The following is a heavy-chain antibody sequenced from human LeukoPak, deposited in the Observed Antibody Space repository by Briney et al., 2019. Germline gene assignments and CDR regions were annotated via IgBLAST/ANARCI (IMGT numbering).Heavy chain of an antibody. CDR1: GFTVSSNY. CDR2: IYSGGNT. D-gene: IGHD3-22*01. V-gene: IGHV3-66*01. Sequence: GGTLRLSCAASGFTVSSNYMSWVRQAPGKGLECVSVIYSGGNTYYADSVKGRFTISRDNSKNTLYLQMNSLRAEDTAVYYCARKTDSGGQGDYWGPGTLVTVSS. CDR3: ARKTDSGGQGDY. J-gene: IGHJ4*02.